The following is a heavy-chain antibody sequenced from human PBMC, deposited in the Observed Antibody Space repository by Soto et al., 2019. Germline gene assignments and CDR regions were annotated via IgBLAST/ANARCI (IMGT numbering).Heavy chain of an antibody. Sequence: SETLSLTCTVSGGSISSRSYYWGWIRQPPGKGLEWIGRIYYSGSTNYNPSLKSRVTISVDTSKNQFSLKLSSVTAADTAVYYCARRSSLSFDYWGQGTLVTVSS. CDR3: ARRSSLSFDY. V-gene: IGHV4-39*07. J-gene: IGHJ4*02. CDR2: IYYSGST. CDR1: GGSISSRSYY. D-gene: IGHD1-26*01.